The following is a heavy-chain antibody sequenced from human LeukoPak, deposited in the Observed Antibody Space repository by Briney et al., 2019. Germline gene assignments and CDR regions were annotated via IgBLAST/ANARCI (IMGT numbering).Heavy chain of an antibody. Sequence: GGSLRLSCAASGITFSSCAMSWVRQAPGKGLEWVSGISGSGGNTYYADSVKGRFTISRDNSKNTLYLQMNSLRAEDAAVYYCANEYSKGDVWGQGTMDTVSS. D-gene: IGHD4-11*01. CDR2: ISGSGGNT. CDR3: ANEYSKGDV. V-gene: IGHV3-23*01. CDR1: GITFSSCA. J-gene: IGHJ3*01.